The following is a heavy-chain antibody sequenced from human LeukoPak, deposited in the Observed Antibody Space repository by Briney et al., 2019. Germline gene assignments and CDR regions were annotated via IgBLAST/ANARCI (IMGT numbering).Heavy chain of an antibody. Sequence: ASVKVSCKVSGYTLTELSMHWVRQAPGKGLEWMGGFDPEDGETIYAQKFQGRVTMTEDTSTDTAYMELSSLRSEDTAVYYCATVLISSGWHGAFDIWGQGTMVTVSS. CDR2: FDPEDGET. V-gene: IGHV1-24*01. CDR1: GYTLTELS. J-gene: IGHJ3*02. D-gene: IGHD6-19*01. CDR3: ATVLISSGWHGAFDI.